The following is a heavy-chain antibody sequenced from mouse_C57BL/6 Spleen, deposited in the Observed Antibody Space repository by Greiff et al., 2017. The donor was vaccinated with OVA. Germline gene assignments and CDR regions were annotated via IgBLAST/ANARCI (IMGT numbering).Heavy chain of an antibody. J-gene: IGHJ4*01. D-gene: IGHD1-1*01. CDR3: ARPPGSSPYYYAMDY. CDR1: GFSLTSYA. CDR2: IWTGGGT. Sequence: VKLMESGPGLVAPSQSLSITCTVSGFSLTSYAISWVRQPPGKGLEWLGVIWTGGGTNYNSALKSRLSISKDNSKSQVFLKMNSLQTDDTARYYCARPPGSSPYYYAMDYWGQGTSVTVSS. V-gene: IGHV2-9-1*01.